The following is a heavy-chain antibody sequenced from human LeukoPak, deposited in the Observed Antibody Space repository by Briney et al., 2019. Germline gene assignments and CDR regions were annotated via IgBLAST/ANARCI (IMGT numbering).Heavy chain of an antibody. D-gene: IGHD6-13*01. V-gene: IGHV1-18*01. CDR3: ARDFGLAATEGGY. CDR2: ISVYSDVS. Sequence: GASVKVSCKTSGYTFTNYYVHWVRQAPGQGLEWMGWISVYSDVSNYAQSLQGRLTMTTDTSTTTAYMELRSLRSDDTAVYYCARDFGLAATEGGYWGQGTLVTVSS. CDR1: GYTFTNYY. J-gene: IGHJ4*02.